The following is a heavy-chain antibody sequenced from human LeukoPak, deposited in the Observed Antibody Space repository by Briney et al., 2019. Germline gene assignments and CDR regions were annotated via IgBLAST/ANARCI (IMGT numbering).Heavy chain of an antibody. J-gene: IGHJ4*02. CDR1: GGSFSGYY. V-gene: IGHV4-34*01. Sequence: SETLSLTCAVYGGSFSGYYWSWIRQPPGKGLEWIGEINHSGSTNYNPSLKSRVTISVDTSKNQFSLKLSSVTAADTAAYYCARGRLQSSSWYHTPFDYWGQGTLVTVSS. D-gene: IGHD6-13*01. CDR3: ARGRLQSSSWYHTPFDY. CDR2: INHSGST.